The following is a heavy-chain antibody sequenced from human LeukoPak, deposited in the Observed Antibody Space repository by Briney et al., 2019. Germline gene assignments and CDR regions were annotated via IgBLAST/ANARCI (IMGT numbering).Heavy chain of an antibody. D-gene: IGHD3-3*02. V-gene: IGHV3-15*01. Sequence: PGGSLRLSCAASGFTFNKAWMTWIRQAPGKGLEWVGRIRSKTDGEATDYAAPVKGRFAISRDDSENTVFLQMDSLKTEDTAVYYCTTIPRVDTGISYYWGQGTLVTVSS. CDR1: GFTFNKAW. CDR2: IRSKTDGEAT. J-gene: IGHJ4*02. CDR3: TTIPRVDTGISYY.